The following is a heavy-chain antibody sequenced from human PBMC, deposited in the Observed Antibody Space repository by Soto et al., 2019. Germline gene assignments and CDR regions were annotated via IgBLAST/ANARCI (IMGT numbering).Heavy chain of an antibody. J-gene: IGHJ4*02. D-gene: IGHD6-19*01. Sequence: EVQLVESGGRLVQPGGSLRLSCAASGFTFSTYWMHWVRQAPAEGLVWVSRINSDGSSTGYADSVKGRFTISRDNAKNTLYLQMNGLRAEDTAVYYCARWGTQSSGPRHCFDCCGQGTLVTVSS. V-gene: IGHV3-74*01. CDR1: GFTFSTYW. CDR2: INSDGSST. CDR3: ARWGTQSSGPRHCFDC.